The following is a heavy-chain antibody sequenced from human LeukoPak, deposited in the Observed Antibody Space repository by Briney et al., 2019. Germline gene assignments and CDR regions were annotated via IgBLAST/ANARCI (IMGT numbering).Heavy chain of an antibody. Sequence: ASVKVSCKASGYTFTSYGISWVRQAPGQGLEWMGWISAYNGTTNYAQKLQGRVTMTTDTSTSTAYMELRSLRSDDTAVYYCARAYYYDPRSLLARSDAFDIWGQGTMVTVSS. CDR2: ISAYNGTT. D-gene: IGHD3-22*01. CDR1: GYTFTSYG. J-gene: IGHJ3*02. V-gene: IGHV1-18*01. CDR3: ARAYYYDPRSLLARSDAFDI.